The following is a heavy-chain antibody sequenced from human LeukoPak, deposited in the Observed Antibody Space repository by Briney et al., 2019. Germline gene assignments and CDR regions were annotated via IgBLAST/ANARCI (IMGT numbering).Heavy chain of an antibody. Sequence: SETLSLTCTVSGASISGSNYYWSWIRQPPGKGLEWIGYIYHSGYTYCNPSLNSRLAISVDTSKNQFSLKLTSVTVADTAVYYCARLTQGWVCSSTGCSSDVWGQGTTVTVSS. V-gene: IGHV4-30-4*01. J-gene: IGHJ6*02. CDR2: IYHSGYT. CDR3: ARLTQGWVCSSTGCSSDV. CDR1: GASISGSNYY. D-gene: IGHD2-2*01.